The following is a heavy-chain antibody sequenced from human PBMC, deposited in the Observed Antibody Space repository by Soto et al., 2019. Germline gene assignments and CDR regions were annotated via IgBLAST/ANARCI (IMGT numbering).Heavy chain of an antibody. J-gene: IGHJ5*02. CDR1: SYTFTSYG. Sequence: ASVKVSCNASSYTFTSYGISWVRQAPGQGLEWMGIINPSGGSTSYAQKFQGRVTMTRETSTSTVYMELSSLRSEDTAVYFCARGPSGGYCSGGSCSPRDNWFDPWGQGTLVIVSS. CDR2: INPSGGST. CDR3: ARGPSGGYCSGGSCSPRDNWFDP. V-gene: IGHV1-46*01. D-gene: IGHD2-15*01.